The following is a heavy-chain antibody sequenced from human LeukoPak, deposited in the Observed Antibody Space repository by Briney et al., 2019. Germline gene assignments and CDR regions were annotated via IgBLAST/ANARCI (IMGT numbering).Heavy chain of an antibody. J-gene: IGHJ4*02. CDR3: AKSKAAALFDY. V-gene: IGHV3-23*01. CDR1: GFTLSSYD. Sequence: GGSLRLSCAASGFTLSSYDMSWVRQAPGKGLEWVSVISGRGVRIYYADSVKGRFTISRDNSKNTLYLQMNSLRAEDTGVYYCAKSKAAALFDYWRQGTLVTVSS. CDR2: ISGRGVRI. D-gene: IGHD4-11*01.